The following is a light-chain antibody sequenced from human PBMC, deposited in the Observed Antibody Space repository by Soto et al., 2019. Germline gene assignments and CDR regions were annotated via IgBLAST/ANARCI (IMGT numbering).Light chain of an antibody. CDR1: QSVLYSSNNKNY. J-gene: IGKJ1*01. Sequence: DIVMTQSPDSLAVSLGERATINCKSSQSVLYSSNNKNYLAWYQQKPGQPPKLLIYWASTRESGVPDRFSGSGSGTEFTLTISSLQSEDFAVYYCQQYNNWPSRTFGQGTKVDIK. V-gene: IGKV4-1*01. CDR2: WAS. CDR3: QQYNNWPSRT.